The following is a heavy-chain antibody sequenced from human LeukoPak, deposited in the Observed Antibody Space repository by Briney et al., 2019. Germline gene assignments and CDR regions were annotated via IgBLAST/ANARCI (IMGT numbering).Heavy chain of an antibody. D-gene: IGHD3-3*01. Sequence: GGSLRLSCVASGFTVSSNYMNWVRQAPGKGLEWVSVIYSGGKTYYADSVKGRFTISRDNSKNTLYLHMNRLRAEDTAVYYCARAGQGDFWSGLRYFDYWGQGTLVTVSS. CDR1: GFTVSSNY. J-gene: IGHJ4*02. CDR3: ARAGQGDFWSGLRYFDY. V-gene: IGHV3-53*01. CDR2: IYSGGKT.